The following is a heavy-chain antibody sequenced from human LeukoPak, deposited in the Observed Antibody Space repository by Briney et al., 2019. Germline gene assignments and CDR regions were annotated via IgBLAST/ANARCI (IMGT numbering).Heavy chain of an antibody. J-gene: IGHJ4*02. CDR1: GFNVNSNY. CDR3: ARDRPGFGYSYGYDY. V-gene: IGHV3-53*01. D-gene: IGHD5-18*01. Sequence: PGGSLRLSCAASGFNVNSNYMSWVRQAPGKGLEWVSVIYSGGSTYYADSVKGRFTISRDNAKNSLYLQMNSLRAEDTAVYYCARDRPGFGYSYGYDYWGQGTLVTVSP. CDR2: IYSGGST.